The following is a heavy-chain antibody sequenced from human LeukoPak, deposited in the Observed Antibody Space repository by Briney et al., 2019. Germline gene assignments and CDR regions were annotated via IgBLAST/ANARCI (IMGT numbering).Heavy chain of an antibody. V-gene: IGHV1-24*01. J-gene: IGHJ3*02. CDR1: GYTLTELY. D-gene: IGHD1-26*01. CDR2: FDSENGET. Sequence: ASVKVSCKVSGYTLTELYMHWVRQAPGKGLEWMGGFDSENGETKDAQRFQGRVTMTVDTSTDTAYMEPSSLRSEDTAVYYCATERVSSWELQRRPRAFDIWGQGTMVTVSS. CDR3: ATERVSSWELQRRPRAFDI.